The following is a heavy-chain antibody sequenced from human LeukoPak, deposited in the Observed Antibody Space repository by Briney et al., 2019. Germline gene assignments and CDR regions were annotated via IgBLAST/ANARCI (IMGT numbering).Heavy chain of an antibody. Sequence: GGSLRLSCAASGFTFSSYVMHWVRQAPGKGLEWVAVISYDGSNKYYADSVKGRFTISRDNSKNTLYLQMNSLRAEDTAVYYCARAYSPYSSGWYPYAFDIWGQGTMVTVSS. J-gene: IGHJ3*02. V-gene: IGHV3-30-3*01. D-gene: IGHD6-19*01. CDR3: ARAYSPYSSGWYPYAFDI. CDR2: ISYDGSNK. CDR1: GFTFSSYV.